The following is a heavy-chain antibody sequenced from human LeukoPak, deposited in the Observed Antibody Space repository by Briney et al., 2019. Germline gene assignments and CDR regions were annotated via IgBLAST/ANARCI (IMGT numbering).Heavy chain of an antibody. J-gene: IGHJ4*02. V-gene: IGHV3-48*03. D-gene: IGHD1-14*01. CDR1: GFPFINSE. CDR3: VKDPNIN. Sequence: GGSLRLSCAASGFPFINSEMNWVRQPPGKGLEWVLYISVSGASIYYADSVRGRFTISRDNAKNSLYLQMNSLTVEDTAIYYCVKDPNINWGQGTLVTVSS. CDR2: ISVSGASI.